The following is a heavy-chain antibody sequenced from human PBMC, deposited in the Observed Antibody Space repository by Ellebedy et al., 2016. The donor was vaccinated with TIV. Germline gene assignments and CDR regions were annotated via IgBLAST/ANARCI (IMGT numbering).Heavy chain of an antibody. CDR3: ARDPVVFGPAFDT. J-gene: IGHJ3*02. Sequence: GESLKISCAASGLTFSSHAMSWVRQAPGKGLEWVSSITATGDNTYYADSVKGRFTISRDNSKHTLSLQMNSLRAEDTAVYYCARDPVVFGPAFDTWGQGTIVTVSS. V-gene: IGHV3-23*01. CDR2: ITATGDNT. D-gene: IGHD4-23*01. CDR1: GLTFSSHA.